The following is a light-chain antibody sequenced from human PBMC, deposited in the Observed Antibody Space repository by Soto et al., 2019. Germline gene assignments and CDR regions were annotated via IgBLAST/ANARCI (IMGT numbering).Light chain of an antibody. Sequence: DIQMTQSPSSVSESVGDTVTITCRASQGLKFLAWYQQKPGKAPRLLIYEATNLQSGVPPRFSGSGSGTDFTLTSSSLQPEDFATYFCQRANSFPITFGQGTLLELK. CDR2: EAT. J-gene: IGKJ5*01. CDR1: QGLKF. CDR3: QRANSFPIT. V-gene: IGKV1-12*01.